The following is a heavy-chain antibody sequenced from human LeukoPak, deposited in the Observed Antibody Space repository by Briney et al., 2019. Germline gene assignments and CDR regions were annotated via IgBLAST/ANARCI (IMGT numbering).Heavy chain of an antibody. CDR2: IYYSGST. V-gene: IGHV4-30-4*01. Sequence: SETLSLTCTVSGGSISSGDYYWSWIRQPPGKGLEWIEYIYYSGSTYYNPSLKSRVTISVDTSKNQFSLKLSSVTAADTAVYYCARDEEYYGMDVWGQGTTVTVSS. CDR1: GGSISSGDYY. J-gene: IGHJ6*02. CDR3: ARDEEYYGMDV.